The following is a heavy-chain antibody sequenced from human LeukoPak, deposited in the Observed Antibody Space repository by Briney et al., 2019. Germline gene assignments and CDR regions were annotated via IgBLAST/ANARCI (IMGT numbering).Heavy chain of an antibody. D-gene: IGHD3-22*01. J-gene: IGHJ4*02. CDR1: GFTFSSYG. V-gene: IGHV3-33*01. Sequence: PGGSLRLSCVVSGFTFSSYGMHWVRQAPGKGLEWVALIWYDGSNKSYADSVKVRFTISRDNSKRPVYLQMISLRADGTAGYYCARDVFTTYDTGGGYFDYWGQGTLVTVSS. CDR3: ARDVFTTYDTGGGYFDY. CDR2: IWYDGSNK.